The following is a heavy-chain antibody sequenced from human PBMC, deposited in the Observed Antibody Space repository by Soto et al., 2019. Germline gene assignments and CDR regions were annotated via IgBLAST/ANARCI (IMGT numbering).Heavy chain of an antibody. D-gene: IGHD3-9*01. J-gene: IGHJ4*02. CDR1: GYTFTTYA. V-gene: IGHV1-3*01. Sequence: GASVKVSCKASGYTFTTYAIQWVRQAPGQAPGHRLEWMGWINAGNGNTKYSQKFQGRVTIARDASASTAYMELSSLTSEDTAVYYCAREHGSLTGYSYDFWGQGTLVTVSS. CDR3: AREHGSLTGYSYDF. CDR2: INAGNGNT.